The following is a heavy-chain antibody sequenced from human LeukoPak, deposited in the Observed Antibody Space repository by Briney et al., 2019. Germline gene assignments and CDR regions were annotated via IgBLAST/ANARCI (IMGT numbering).Heavy chain of an antibody. CDR2: INAGNGNT. CDR3: ARGLRGFDY. D-gene: IGHD3-16*01. Sequence: ASVKVSCKASGYIFTSYAMHWVRQAPGQRLEWMGWINAGNGNTKYSQKLQGRVTMTTDTSTSTAYMELRSLRSDDTAVYYCARGLRGFDYWGQGTLVTVSS. V-gene: IGHV1-3*01. J-gene: IGHJ4*02. CDR1: GYIFTSYA.